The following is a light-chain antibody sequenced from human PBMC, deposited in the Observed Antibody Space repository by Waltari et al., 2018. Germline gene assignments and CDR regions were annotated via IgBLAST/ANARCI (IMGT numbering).Light chain of an antibody. CDR2: VNNDGSH. Sequence: QVVLTQSPSASASLGASVKLTCTLSSGHSSYSIACHQQPPEKGPRYLMTVNNDGSHTKGDGIPDRFSGSNSGAERYLTISSLQSEDEADYYCQTWGTGITFGGGTKLTVL. CDR3: QTWGTGIT. J-gene: IGLJ2*01. CDR1: SGHSSYS. V-gene: IGLV4-69*01.